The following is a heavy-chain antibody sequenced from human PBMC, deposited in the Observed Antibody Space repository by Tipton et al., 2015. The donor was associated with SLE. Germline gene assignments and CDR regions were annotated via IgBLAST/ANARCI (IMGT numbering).Heavy chain of an antibody. Sequence: QVQLVQSGAEVKKPGASVKVSCKASGYTFTSYGISWVRQAPGQGLEWMGWISAYNGNTNYAQKLQGRVTMTTDTSTSTAYMEVRSLRSDDTAVYYCAREVSVPAAERSLDAFDIWGQGTMVTVSS. CDR2: ISAYNGNT. J-gene: IGHJ3*02. D-gene: IGHD2-2*01. CDR3: AREVSVPAAERSLDAFDI. CDR1: GYTFTSYG. V-gene: IGHV1-18*01.